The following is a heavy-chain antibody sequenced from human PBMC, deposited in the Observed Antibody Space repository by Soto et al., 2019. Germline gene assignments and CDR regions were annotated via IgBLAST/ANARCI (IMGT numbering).Heavy chain of an antibody. CDR2: IWYDGSKT. D-gene: IGHD2-2*01. CDR1: GFTFSYHG. CDR3: ARGGCAVTSCPRDYGMDV. Sequence: PGGSLRLSCAASGFTFSYHGMHWVRQAPGKRLEWVALIWYDGSKTYYADSVKGRFTISRDNSKNTLDLQMNSLRAEDTAVYYCARGGCAVTSCPRDYGMDVWGQGATVTVSS. V-gene: IGHV3-33*01. J-gene: IGHJ6*02.